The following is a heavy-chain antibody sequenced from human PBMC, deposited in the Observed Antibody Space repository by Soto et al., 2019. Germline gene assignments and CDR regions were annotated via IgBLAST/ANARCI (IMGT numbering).Heavy chain of an antibody. Sequence: QVQLQQWGAGLLKPSETLFLTSADYGASFSGYYWSCLRQPPGKGLEWIRELNHNGSTDYNPSLKSRVTRPVETVKFQFSQKLSSVAAADTAVDYCARAGCSGGSGYSYFDYYMDVLGKWTTVTVSS. CDR1: GASFSGYY. CDR3: ARAGCSGGSGYSYFDYYMDV. J-gene: IGHJ6*03. CDR2: LNHNGST. V-gene: IGHV4-34*01. D-gene: IGHD2-15*01.